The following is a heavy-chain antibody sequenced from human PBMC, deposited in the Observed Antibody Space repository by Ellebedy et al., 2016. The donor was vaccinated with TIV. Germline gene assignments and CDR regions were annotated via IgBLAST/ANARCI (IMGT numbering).Heavy chain of an antibody. CDR3: ATGYSSSWYFPSTY. Sequence: ASVKVSCKASGYTFSAHFVHWVRQAPGQGLEWMGWINPNSGGTNYAQKFQGRVTMTRDTSISTAYMELSRLRSDDTAVYCCATGYSSSWYFPSTYWGQGTLVTVSS. CDR2: INPNSGGT. V-gene: IGHV1-2*02. D-gene: IGHD6-13*01. J-gene: IGHJ4*02. CDR1: GYTFSAHF.